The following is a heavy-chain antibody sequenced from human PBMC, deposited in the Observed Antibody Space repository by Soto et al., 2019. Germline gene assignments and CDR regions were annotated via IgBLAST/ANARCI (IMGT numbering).Heavy chain of an antibody. CDR2: IYHSGRT. J-gene: IGHJ4*02. CDR3: ARQRTTVVTQAYFDY. V-gene: IGHV4-39*01. D-gene: IGHD2-21*02. CDR1: GGSISSSSYY. Sequence: TSETLSLTCIVSGGSISSSSYYWGWIRQPPGKGLEWIGSIYHSGRTYYNPSLKSRVSISIDTSKNQFSLKLSSVTAADTALYYCARQRTTVVTQAYFDYWGQGALVTVSS.